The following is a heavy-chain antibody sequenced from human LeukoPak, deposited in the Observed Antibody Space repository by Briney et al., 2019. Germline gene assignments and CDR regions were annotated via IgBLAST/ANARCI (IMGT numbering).Heavy chain of an antibody. CDR1: GGSISSGGHY. D-gene: IGHD3-3*01. CDR2: ISSTGST. CDR3: ARGSAYYDFWSGGDAFDI. V-gene: IGHV4-61*02. J-gene: IGHJ3*02. Sequence: TLSLTCTVSGGSISSGGHYWSWIRQPAGKGLEYLGRISSTGSTNYNPSLRSRVTISADTSKNHFSLKLTSVTAADTAVYYCARGSAYYDFWSGGDAFDIWGQGTMVTVSS.